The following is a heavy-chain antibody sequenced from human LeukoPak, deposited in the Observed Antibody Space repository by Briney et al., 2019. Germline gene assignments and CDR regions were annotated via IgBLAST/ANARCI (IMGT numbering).Heavy chain of an antibody. V-gene: IGHV3-64*01. CDR1: GFTVSSNY. J-gene: IGHJ4*02. Sequence: GGSLRLSCAASGFTVSSNYMSWVRQAPGKGLEYVSAISSDGGSTFYANSVKGRFTISRDNSKNTLYLQMGSLRAEDMAVYYCARRGVYGGYIDFWGQGTLVTVSS. CDR3: ARRGVYGGYIDF. CDR2: ISSDGGST. D-gene: IGHD4-23*01.